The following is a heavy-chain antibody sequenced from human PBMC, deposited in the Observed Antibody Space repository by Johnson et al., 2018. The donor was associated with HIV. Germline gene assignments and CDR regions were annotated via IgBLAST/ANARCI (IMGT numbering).Heavy chain of an antibody. V-gene: IGHV3-20*04. CDR3: AKDQFHKGGGSLVDGFDI. J-gene: IGHJ3*02. CDR1: GFIFNDYV. D-gene: IGHD2-15*01. Sequence: VQLVESGGGLVKPGGSLRLSCAASGFIFNDYVMNWVRQAPGKGLEWVSGVNWNGGSTGYADSVKGRFTISRDNAKNSLYLQMKSLRAEDTALYYCAKDQFHKGGGSLVDGFDIWCQGTMVTVSS. CDR2: VNWNGGST.